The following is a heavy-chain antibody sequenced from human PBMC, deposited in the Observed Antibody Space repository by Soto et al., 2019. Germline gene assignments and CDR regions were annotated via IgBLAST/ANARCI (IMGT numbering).Heavy chain of an antibody. J-gene: IGHJ4*02. CDR2: ISDDGTKK. Sequence: QVQLVESGGGVVQPGRSVRLSCAASGFTFSSYAMHWVRQAPGKGLEWVAVISDDGTKKYYADSVKGRFTISRDNSKNTRYLQMSSLRPEDTAVYHCAKVRDDLVLLVALKYWGQGTLVTVSS. D-gene: IGHD2-8*01. CDR1: GFTFSSYA. V-gene: IGHV3-30*18. CDR3: AKVRDDLVLLVALKY.